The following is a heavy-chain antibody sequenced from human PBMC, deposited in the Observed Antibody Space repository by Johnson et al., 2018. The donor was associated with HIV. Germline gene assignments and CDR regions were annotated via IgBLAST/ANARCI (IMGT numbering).Heavy chain of an antibody. CDR1: GFIFSSYA. CDR3: ARDVASVYGSGDHAFDI. CDR2: ISSNGGST. V-gene: IGHV3-64*01. Sequence: EVQLVESGGGLVKPGGSLRLSCAASGFIFSSYAMHWVRQAPGKGLQYVSAISSNGGSTYYAHSVKGRFTISRDNSRNTLYLQMGRLRVEDMAVYYCARDVASVYGSGDHAFDIWGQGTMVTVSS. D-gene: IGHD3-10*01. J-gene: IGHJ3*02.